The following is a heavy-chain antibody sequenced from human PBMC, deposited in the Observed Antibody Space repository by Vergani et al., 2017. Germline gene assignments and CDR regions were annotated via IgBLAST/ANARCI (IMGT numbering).Heavy chain of an antibody. V-gene: IGHV3-30*15. CDR3: ARASTCYYRGFDP. CDR2: VSFDSSNI. CDR1: GFTFSPFA. Sequence: QVRLVESGGGVVQPGKSLRLSCAASGFTFSPFAFHWVRQAPGKGLEWVAVVSFDSSNIFYADSVKGRFTISRDNSKNTVYLQMSSLRAEDTAVYYCARASTCYYRGFDPWGHGTLVTVSS. J-gene: IGHJ5*02. D-gene: IGHD3-9*01.